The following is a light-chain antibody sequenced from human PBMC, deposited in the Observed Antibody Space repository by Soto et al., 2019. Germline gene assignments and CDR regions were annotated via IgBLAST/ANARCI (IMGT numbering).Light chain of an antibody. J-gene: IGLJ3*02. CDR2: DTS. CDR1: TGAVTSGHY. V-gene: IGLV7-46*01. CDR3: LLSYSGARV. Sequence: QAVVTQEPSLTVSPGGTVTLTCGSSTGAVTSGHYPYWFPQKPGQPPRTLIYDTSNKHSWTPARFSGSLLGGKAALTLSGAQPEDEADYYCLLSYSGARVFGGGTKLTVL.